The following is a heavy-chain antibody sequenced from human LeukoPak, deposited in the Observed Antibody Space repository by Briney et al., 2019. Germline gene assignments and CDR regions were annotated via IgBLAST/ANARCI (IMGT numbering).Heavy chain of an antibody. CDR3: AKDLRRIAAYYFDY. CDR2: ISSDGRDK. CDR1: GFTFSSYA. V-gene: IGHV3-30*18. Sequence: GRSLRLSCAASGFTFSSYAIHWVRQAPGKGLEWVALISSDGRDKHHADSVKGRFTISRDNSKNTLFLQTNSLRPEDTAVYYCAKDLRRIAAYYFDYWGQGTLVTVSS. D-gene: IGHD6-25*01. J-gene: IGHJ4*02.